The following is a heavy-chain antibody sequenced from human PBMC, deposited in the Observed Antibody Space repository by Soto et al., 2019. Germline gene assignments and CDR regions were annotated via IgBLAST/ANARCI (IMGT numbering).Heavy chain of an antibody. D-gene: IGHD3-22*01. Sequence: GASVKVSCKASGYTFTSYAMHWVRQAPGQRLEWMGWINAGNGNAKYSQKFQGRVTITADESTSTAYMELSSLRSEDTAVYYCARDQHYYDSSGYYYPGVHDAFDIWGQGTMVTVSS. CDR1: GYTFTSYA. CDR3: ARDQHYYDSSGYYYPGVHDAFDI. CDR2: INAGNGNA. V-gene: IGHV1-3*01. J-gene: IGHJ3*02.